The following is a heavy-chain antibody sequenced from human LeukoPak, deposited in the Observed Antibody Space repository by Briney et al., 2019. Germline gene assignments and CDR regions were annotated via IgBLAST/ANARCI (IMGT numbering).Heavy chain of an antibody. D-gene: IGHD3-22*01. J-gene: IGHJ4*02. Sequence: GGSLRLSCAASGFTFSSYWMSWVRQAPGKGLEWMANTKQDGSEKYYVDSVKGRFTISRDNAKNSLYLQMNGLRAEDTAVYYCARLRRYNIVVITYFDYWGQGTLVTVSS. V-gene: IGHV3-7*01. CDR3: ARLRRYNIVVITYFDY. CDR1: GFTFSSYW. CDR2: TKQDGSEK.